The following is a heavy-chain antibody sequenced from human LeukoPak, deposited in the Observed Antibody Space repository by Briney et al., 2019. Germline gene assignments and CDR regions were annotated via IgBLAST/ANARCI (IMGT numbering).Heavy chain of an antibody. Sequence: PSETLSLTCTVSGGSISGSHWSWIRQPPGKGLEWIGHVYYTGSTNYNPSLRSRVTMSVDTSKDQFSLKMSSVTAADTAVYYCARGNSGWFAWFDSWGQGTLVTVSS. J-gene: IGHJ5*01. CDR3: ARGNSGWFAWFDS. D-gene: IGHD6-19*01. CDR1: GGSISGSH. CDR2: VYYTGST. V-gene: IGHV4-59*01.